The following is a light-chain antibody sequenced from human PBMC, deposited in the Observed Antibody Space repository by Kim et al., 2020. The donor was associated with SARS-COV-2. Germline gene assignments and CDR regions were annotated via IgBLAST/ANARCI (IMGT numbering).Light chain of an antibody. Sequence: SEGDRATSPCRASGSVSGWLAGYQKKPGKAPSVLILEPSTWYNGVPSRFSGRGSGTEFTLTISSLQPDDVATYYCKQYGSYSRTFGQGTKVEIK. CDR1: GSVSGW. V-gene: IGKV1-5*01. CDR2: EPS. J-gene: IGKJ1*01. CDR3: KQYGSYSRT.